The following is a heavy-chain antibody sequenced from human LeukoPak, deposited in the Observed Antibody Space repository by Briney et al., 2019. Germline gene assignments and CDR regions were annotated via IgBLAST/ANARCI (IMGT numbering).Heavy chain of an antibody. CDR1: GFSVNNLY. D-gene: IGHD2-15*01. V-gene: IGHV3-66*01. CDR3: AREYCSGGSCYSVNWFDP. CDR2: IYSGDRT. J-gene: IGHJ5*02. Sequence: GGSLRLSCAASGFSVNNLYMSWVRQAPGKGLEWVSVIYSGDRTYYADSVKGRFTISRDTSKNTVYLQMNSLRAEDTAVYYCAREYCSGGSCYSVNWFDPWGQGTLVTVSS.